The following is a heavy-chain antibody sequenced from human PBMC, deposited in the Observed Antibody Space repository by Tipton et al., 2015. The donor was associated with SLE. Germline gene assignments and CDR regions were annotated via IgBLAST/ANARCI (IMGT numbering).Heavy chain of an antibody. Sequence: LRLSCTVSGVSISTNYWSWIRQPPGKGLEWIGYIYYSGHTDSGHTNCNPSLNSRATISVDTSKNQFSLKLSSVTAADTAVYYCARDSPKGSHFDYWGQGTLVTVSS. CDR3: ARDSPKGSHFDY. J-gene: IGHJ4*02. V-gene: IGHV4-59*12. CDR2: IYYSGHT. CDR1: GVSISTNY.